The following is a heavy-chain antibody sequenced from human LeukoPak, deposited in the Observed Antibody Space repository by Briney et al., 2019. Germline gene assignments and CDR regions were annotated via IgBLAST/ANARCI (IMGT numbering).Heavy chain of an antibody. V-gene: IGHV3-23*01. CDR2: ICGSGGGT. CDR1: GFTFSNYA. D-gene: IGHD2-15*01. Sequence: PGGSLRLSCAASGFTFSNYAMTWVRQAPGKGLEWVSSICGSGGGTYYADSVKGRFTISRDNSKYTQYLQMNSLRADDTAIYYCAKCSRGSCYSSANYWGQGTLVTVSS. J-gene: IGHJ4*02. CDR3: AKCSRGSCYSSANY.